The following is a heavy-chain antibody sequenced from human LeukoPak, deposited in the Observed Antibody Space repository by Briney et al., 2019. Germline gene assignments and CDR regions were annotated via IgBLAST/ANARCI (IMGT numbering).Heavy chain of an antibody. Sequence: SETLSLTCAVYGGSFSGYYWSWIRQPPGKGLEWIGEINHSGSTSYNPSLKSRVTIPVDTSKNQFSLKLSSVTAADTAVYYCARYSYYYYGMDVWGQGTTVTVSS. CDR2: INHSGST. V-gene: IGHV4-34*01. CDR1: GGSFSGYY. D-gene: IGHD2-15*01. J-gene: IGHJ6*02. CDR3: ARYSYYYYGMDV.